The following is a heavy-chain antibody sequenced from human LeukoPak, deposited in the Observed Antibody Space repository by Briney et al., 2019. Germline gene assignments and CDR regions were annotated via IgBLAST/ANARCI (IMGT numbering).Heavy chain of an antibody. CDR3: ARSGHVVAVDV. V-gene: IGHV3-7*01. Sequence: GGSLRVSCVASGFSFSAYWMTWVRQAPGTGLEWVANIYLAGRETYHRISRDNAKNLVYLQVKSLRSEDTAVYHCARSGHVVAVDVWGQGPPVPVSS. CDR2: IYLAGRET. CDR1: GFSFSAYW. J-gene: IGHJ4*02. D-gene: IGHD2-15*01.